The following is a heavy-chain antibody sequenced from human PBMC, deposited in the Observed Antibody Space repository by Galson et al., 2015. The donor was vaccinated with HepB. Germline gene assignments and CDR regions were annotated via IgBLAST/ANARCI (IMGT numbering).Heavy chain of an antibody. D-gene: IGHD2-15*01. CDR2: FDPEDGET. Sequence: SVKVSCKVSGYTLTDLSMHWVRQAPGKGLEWMGGFDPEDGETIYAQKFQGRVTMTEDTSTDTAYMELSSLRSEDTAVYYCATDSIGILPFDPWGQGTLVAVSS. CDR3: ATDSIGILPFDP. CDR1: GYTLTDLS. V-gene: IGHV1-24*01. J-gene: IGHJ5*02.